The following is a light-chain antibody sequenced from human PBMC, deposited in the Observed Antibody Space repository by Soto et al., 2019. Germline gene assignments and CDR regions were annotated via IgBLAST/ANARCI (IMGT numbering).Light chain of an antibody. CDR2: GSS. J-gene: IGLJ2*01. CDR3: QSYDRSRSGHVV. Sequence: QSVLTQPPSVSGAPGQRVTISCTGSSSNIGAGYDVHWYQQLPGTAPKLLIYGSSYRPSGVPDRFSGSKSGTSASLAITGLQAEDEADYYCQSYDRSRSGHVVFGGGTKLTVL. CDR1: SSNIGAGYD. V-gene: IGLV1-40*01.